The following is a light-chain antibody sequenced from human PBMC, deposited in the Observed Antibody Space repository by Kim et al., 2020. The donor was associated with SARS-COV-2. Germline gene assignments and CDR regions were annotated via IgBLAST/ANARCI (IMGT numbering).Light chain of an antibody. V-gene: IGKV1-39*01. CDR2: AAS. CDR3: QQSYSTPRT. J-gene: IGKJ1*01. Sequence: ASLGDRVTITCRASQSISTYLNWYQQKPGKAPKLLIYAASSLQSGVPSRFSGSGSGTDFTLTISSLQPEDFATYYCQQSYSTPRTFGQGTKVDIK. CDR1: QSISTY.